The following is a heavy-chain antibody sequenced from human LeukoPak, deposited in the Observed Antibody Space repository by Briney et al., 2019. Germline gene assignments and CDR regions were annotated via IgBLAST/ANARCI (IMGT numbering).Heavy chain of an antibody. CDR2: IYYSGTT. CDR1: GGSISSYS. D-gene: IGHD5-18*01. Sequence: SETLSLTCTVSGGSISSYSWSWIRQPPGKGLEWIGYIYYSGTTNYNPSLKSRVTISIDTSKNQFSLKLSSVTAADTAVYYCARGYSGYNYGFGYWGQGTPVTVSS. J-gene: IGHJ4*02. V-gene: IGHV4-59*01. CDR3: ARGYSGYNYGFGY.